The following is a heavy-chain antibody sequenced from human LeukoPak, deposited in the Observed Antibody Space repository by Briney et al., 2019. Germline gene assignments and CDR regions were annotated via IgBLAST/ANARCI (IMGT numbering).Heavy chain of an antibody. CDR2: AYYSGTT. V-gene: IGHV4-30-4*01. J-gene: IGHJ3*02. D-gene: IGHD3-10*01. CDR1: GASTNSADYL. Sequence: SQTLSLTCTVFGASTNSADYLWSWIRQPPGKGLEWIGYAYYSGTTHYNPSLRSRVSISLDTSKNQFSLNLSSVTAADTAVYYCARGYGSGSPDAFDIWGQGTMVTVSS. CDR3: ARGYGSGSPDAFDI.